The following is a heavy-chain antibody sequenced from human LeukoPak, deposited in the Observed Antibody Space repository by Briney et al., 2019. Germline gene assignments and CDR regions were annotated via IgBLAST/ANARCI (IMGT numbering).Heavy chain of an antibody. Sequence: PGGSLRLSCAASGFTFNLYWMHWVRQAPGKGLVWVSRINSDGSSTSYADSVKGRFTISRDIAKNTLSLQMNSLRAEDTAVYYCVRGGGYSYGSLDYWGQGTLVTVSS. J-gene: IGHJ4*02. V-gene: IGHV3-74*01. CDR2: INSDGSST. CDR1: GFTFNLYW. CDR3: VRGGGYSYGSLDY. D-gene: IGHD5-18*01.